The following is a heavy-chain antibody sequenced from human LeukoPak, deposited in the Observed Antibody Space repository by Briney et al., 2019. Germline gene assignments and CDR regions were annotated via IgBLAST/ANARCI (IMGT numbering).Heavy chain of an antibody. V-gene: IGHV2-5*02. J-gene: IGHJ4*02. CDR3: AHRVSFGVVTPFDY. D-gene: IGHD3-3*01. CDR1: GFSLSTSGVS. Sequence: SGPTPVNPTQTLTLTCTFSGFSLSTSGVSVGWLRQPPGKALEWLALIYWDDDKRYSPSLKSRLTITRDTSRNQVVLTMTNMDPVDTATYYCAHRVSFGVVTPFDYWGQGTLVTVSS. CDR2: IYWDDDK.